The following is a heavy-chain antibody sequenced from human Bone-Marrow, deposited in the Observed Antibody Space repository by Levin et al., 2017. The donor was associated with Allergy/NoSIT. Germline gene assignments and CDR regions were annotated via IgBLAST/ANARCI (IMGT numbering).Heavy chain of an antibody. Sequence: PGGSLRLSCAASGFTFSSYSMNWVRQAPGKGLEWVSSISSSSSYIYYADSVKGRFTISRDNAKNSLYLQMNSLRAEDTAVYYCARGNLGGRDGYNYGYWGQGTLVTVSS. D-gene: IGHD5-24*01. CDR3: ARGNLGGRDGYNYGY. CDR1: GFTFSSYS. V-gene: IGHV3-21*01. J-gene: IGHJ4*02. CDR2: ISSSSSYI.